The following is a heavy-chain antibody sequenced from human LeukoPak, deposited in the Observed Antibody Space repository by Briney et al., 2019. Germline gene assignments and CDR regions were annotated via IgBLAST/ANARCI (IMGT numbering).Heavy chain of an antibody. D-gene: IGHD3/OR15-3a*01. J-gene: IGHJ4*02. CDR3: ATAPDFGAAAGGFY. Sequence: GGYLKLSCAASGFIFSCAAMYWVPQAPGQGLEWVVSTSTETNSYATLYAATVDGRFTISRDESQNTAYLQMNSLRIEDTAVYYCATAPDFGAAAGGFYWGQGNPGTVSS. CDR1: GFIFSCAA. CDR2: TSTETNSYAT. V-gene: IGHV3-73*01.